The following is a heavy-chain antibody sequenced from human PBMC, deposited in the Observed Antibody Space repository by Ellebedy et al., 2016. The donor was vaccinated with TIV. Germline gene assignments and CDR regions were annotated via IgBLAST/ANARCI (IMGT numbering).Heavy chain of an antibody. CDR1: GFTFRNYE. V-gene: IGHV3-48*03. D-gene: IGHD3-9*01. J-gene: IGHJ4*02. CDR2: IDGSGDTI. Sequence: GESLKISCAASGFTFRNYEMNWVRQAPGKGLEWVSYIDGSGDTIYYADFVKGRFTISRDNAKNSVYLQMNSLRAEDTAVYYCARDGDRALIFNFDHWGQGALVTVS. CDR3: ARDGDRALIFNFDH.